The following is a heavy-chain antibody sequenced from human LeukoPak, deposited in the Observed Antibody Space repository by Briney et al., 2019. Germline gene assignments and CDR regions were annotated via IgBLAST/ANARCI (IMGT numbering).Heavy chain of an antibody. D-gene: IGHD3-22*01. J-gene: IGHJ6*02. Sequence: GGSLRLSCAASGFTFSSYAMSWVRQAPGKGLEWVSAISGSGGSTYYADSVKGRFTISRDNSKNTLYLQMNSLRAEDTAVYYCASYYYDSSGYYYSYYYYGMDVWGQGTTVTVSS. CDR1: GFTFSSYA. CDR3: ASYYYDSSGYYYSYYYYGMDV. CDR2: ISGSGGST. V-gene: IGHV3-23*01.